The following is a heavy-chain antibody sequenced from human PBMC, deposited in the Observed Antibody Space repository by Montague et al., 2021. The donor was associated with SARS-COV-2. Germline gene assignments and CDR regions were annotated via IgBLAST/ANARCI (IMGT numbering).Heavy chain of an antibody. CDR1: GFTFSNFG. J-gene: IGHJ4*02. D-gene: IGHD3-10*01. CDR2: ISGGDDKT. Sequence: SLRLSCAASGFTFSNFGMSWVRQAPGKGLEWVSAISGGDDKTFYANSVRGRFIISRDNFKNTLYLQMNSLRAEDTAVYYCAKEPISGVRTSPFDFWGQGTLVTVSS. CDR3: AKEPISGVRTSPFDF. V-gene: IGHV3-23*01.